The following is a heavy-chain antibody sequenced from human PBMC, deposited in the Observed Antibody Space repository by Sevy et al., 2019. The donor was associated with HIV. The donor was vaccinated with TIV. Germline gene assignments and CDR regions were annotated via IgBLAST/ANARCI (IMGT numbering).Heavy chain of an antibody. Sequence: GGSLRLSCAASGFTFSPYSMNWVRQAPGKGLEWVSSISSSSSYIYYAASVKGRFIISRENAKKSVYLQMNSLRAEDTAVYYCAREGGHVNIFGVVPRDAMDVWGQGTTVTVSS. CDR3: AREGGHVNIFGVVPRDAMDV. J-gene: IGHJ6*02. CDR1: GFTFSPYS. CDR2: ISSSSSYI. D-gene: IGHD3-3*02. V-gene: IGHV3-21*01.